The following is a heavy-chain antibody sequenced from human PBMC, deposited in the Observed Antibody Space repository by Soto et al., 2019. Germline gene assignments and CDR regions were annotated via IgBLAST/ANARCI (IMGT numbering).Heavy chain of an antibody. V-gene: IGHV1-2*04. D-gene: IGHD2-2*01. J-gene: IGHJ3*02. CDR3: ARGIGYCSSTSCYDAFDI. CDR1: GYTFTGYY. Sequence: ASVKVSCKASGYTFTGYYMHWVRQALGQGLEWMGWINPNSGGTNYAQKFQGWVTMTRDTSISTAYMELSRLRSDDTAVYYCARGIGYCSSTSCYDAFDIWGQGTMVTVSS. CDR2: INPNSGGT.